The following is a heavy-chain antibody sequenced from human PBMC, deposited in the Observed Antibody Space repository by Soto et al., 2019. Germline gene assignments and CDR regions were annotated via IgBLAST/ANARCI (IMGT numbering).Heavy chain of an antibody. J-gene: IGHJ5*02. V-gene: IGHV4-30-2*01. CDR3: ARDQLEGNWFDP. D-gene: IGHD1-1*01. CDR2: IYHSGSS. CDR1: GGSISSGGYS. Sequence: QLQLQESGSGLVRPSQTLSLTCAVSGGSISSGGYSWNWIRQPPGKGLEWIGYIYHSGSSLYNPSIKNRVTLSVDKAKNQFPLKLSSVTGADTAVYYCARDQLEGNWFDPWGQGTLVTVSS.